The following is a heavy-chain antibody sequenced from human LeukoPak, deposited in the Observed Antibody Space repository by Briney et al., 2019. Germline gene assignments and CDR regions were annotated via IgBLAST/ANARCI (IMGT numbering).Heavy chain of an antibody. J-gene: IGHJ6*03. V-gene: IGHV3-49*04. CDR1: GFTFGDYA. Sequence: GGSLRLSCTASGFTFGDYAMSWVRQAPGKGLEWVGFIRSKPYGGTTEYAASVKGRFTISRDDSKSIAYLQMNSLKTEDTAVYYCTRDRSHTYSSSWVYYYYYMDVWGKGTTVTVSS. CDR3: TRDRSHTYSSSWVYYYYYMDV. D-gene: IGHD6-13*01. CDR2: IRSKPYGGTT.